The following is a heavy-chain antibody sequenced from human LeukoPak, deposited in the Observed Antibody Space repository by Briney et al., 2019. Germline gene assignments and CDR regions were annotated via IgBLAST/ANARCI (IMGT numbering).Heavy chain of an antibody. Sequence: GGSLRLSCAASGFTFSSYDMHWVRQATGKGLEWVSAIGTAGDTYYPGSVKGRFTISRENAKNSLYLQMSSLRAEDTAVYYCARGFLWFGESALDYWGQGTLVTVSS. CDR2: IGTAGDT. J-gene: IGHJ4*02. V-gene: IGHV3-13*01. D-gene: IGHD3-10*01. CDR1: GFTFSSYD. CDR3: ARGFLWFGESALDY.